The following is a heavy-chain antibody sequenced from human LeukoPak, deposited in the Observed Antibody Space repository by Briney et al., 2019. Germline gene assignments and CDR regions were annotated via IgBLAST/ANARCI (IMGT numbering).Heavy chain of an antibody. D-gene: IGHD3-16*02. J-gene: IGHJ5*02. CDR1: GFTFSSYS. Sequence: GGSLRLSCAASGFTFSSYSMNWVRQAPGKGLEWVSYISSSSSTIYYADSVKGRFTISRDNAKNSLYLQMNSLRAEDTAVYYCTKGGIRYWFDPWGQGTLVTVSS. CDR2: ISSSSSTI. V-gene: IGHV3-48*01. CDR3: TKGGIRYWFDP.